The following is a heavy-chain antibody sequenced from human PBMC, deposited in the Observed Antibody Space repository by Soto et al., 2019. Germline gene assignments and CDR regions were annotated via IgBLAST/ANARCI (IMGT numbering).Heavy chain of an antibody. CDR2: ITWNSGSL. V-gene: IGHV3-9*01. CDR3: AKDIFGKRNSGRRGGLWSGFTYYYYGMDV. D-gene: IGHD3-3*01. Sequence: EVQLVESGGGLVQPGRSLRLSCAASGFTFGDYAMHWVRQAPGKGLEWVSGITWNSGSLNSADSVKGRFTVSRDNAKNSLYLQMNSLRAEDTALYYCAKDIFGKRNSGRRGGLWSGFTYYYYGMDVWGQWPKVTVSS. CDR1: GFTFGDYA. J-gene: IGHJ6*02.